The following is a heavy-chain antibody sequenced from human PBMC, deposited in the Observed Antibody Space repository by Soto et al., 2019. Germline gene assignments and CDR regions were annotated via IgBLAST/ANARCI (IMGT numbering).Heavy chain of an antibody. CDR1: GGTFSSYA. CDR2: IIPIFGTA. D-gene: IGHD3-22*01. CDR3: ARDGPYYYDSSGYRDAFDI. J-gene: IGHJ3*02. V-gene: IGHV1-69*13. Sequence: GASVKVSCKASGGTFSSYAISWVRQAPGQGLEWMGGIIPIFGTANYAQKFQGRVTITVDESTSTAYMELSSLRSEDTAVYYCARDGPYYYDSSGYRDAFDIWGQGTMVTVS.